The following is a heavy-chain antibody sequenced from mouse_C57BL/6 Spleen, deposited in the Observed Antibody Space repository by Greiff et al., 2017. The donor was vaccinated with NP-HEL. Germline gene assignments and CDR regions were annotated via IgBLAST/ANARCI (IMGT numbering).Heavy chain of an antibody. CDR1: GFTFSSYA. D-gene: IGHD2-10*01. CDR3: AKASYYRNTRTPYYAMDY. J-gene: IGHJ4*01. CDR2: ISDGGSYT. V-gene: IGHV5-4*01. Sequence: DVQLVESGGGLVKPGGSLKLSCAASGFTFSSYAMSWVRQTPEKRLEWVATISDGGSYTYYPDNVKGRFTISRDNAKNNLYLQMSHLKSEDTAMYYCAKASYYRNTRTPYYAMDYWGQGTSVTVSS.